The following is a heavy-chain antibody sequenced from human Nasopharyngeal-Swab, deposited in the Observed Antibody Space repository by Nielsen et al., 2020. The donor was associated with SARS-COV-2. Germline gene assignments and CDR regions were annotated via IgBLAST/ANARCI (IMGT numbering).Heavy chain of an antibody. V-gene: IGHV3-9*01. CDR2: ISWNSGSI. CDR3: AKDMSKFYYYGMDV. J-gene: IGHJ6*02. CDR1: GFTFSNAW. Sequence: GGSLRLSCAASGFTFSNAWMSWVRQAPGKGLEWVSGISWNSGSIGYADSVKGRFTISRDNAKNSLYLQMNSLRAEDTALYYCAKDMSKFYYYGMDVWGQGTTVTVSS. D-gene: IGHD5/OR15-5a*01.